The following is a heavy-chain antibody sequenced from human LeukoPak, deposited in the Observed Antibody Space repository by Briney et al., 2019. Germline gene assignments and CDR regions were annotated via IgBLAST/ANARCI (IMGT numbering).Heavy chain of an antibody. J-gene: IGHJ5*02. Sequence: GGSLRLSCAASGFTFSDYYMSWIRQAPGKGLEWVSYISSSGSPIYYADSLKGRFTISRDNAKNSLYLQMNSLRAEDTAVYYCARVLREWLLFGWFDPWGQGTLVTVSS. V-gene: IGHV3-11*01. CDR3: ARVLREWLLFGWFDP. CDR1: GFTFSDYY. D-gene: IGHD3-3*01. CDR2: ISSSGSPI.